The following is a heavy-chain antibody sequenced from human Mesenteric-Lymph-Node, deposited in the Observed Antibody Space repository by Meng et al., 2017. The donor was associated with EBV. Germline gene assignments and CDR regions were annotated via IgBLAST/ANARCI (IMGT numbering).Heavy chain of an antibody. CDR2: INHSGST. V-gene: IGHV4-34*01. Sequence: VPFTQWGAGLLQPSGTLSLPCAVYGGSFSGYYWSWIRQPPGKGLEWIGEINHSGSTNYNPSLKSRVTISVDTSKNQFSLKLSSVTAADTAVYYRAGWFIVGSTGEDSWGQGSLVTVSS. CDR1: GGSFSGYY. CDR3: AGWFIVGSTGEDS. J-gene: IGHJ4*02. D-gene: IGHD1-26*01.